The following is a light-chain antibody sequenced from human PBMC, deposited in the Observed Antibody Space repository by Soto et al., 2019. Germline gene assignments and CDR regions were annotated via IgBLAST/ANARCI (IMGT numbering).Light chain of an antibody. V-gene: IGLV2-14*01. CDR3: SSYTSTRGLV. CDR1: SSDVGGYNY. J-gene: IGLJ1*01. CDR2: DVS. Sequence: QSVLTQPAYVSGSPGQSITISCTGTSSDVGGYNYVSWYQQHPGKAPKLMIYDVSNRPSGVSNRFSGSKSGNTASLTISGLQAEDEADYYCSSYTSTRGLVFGTGTKLTVL.